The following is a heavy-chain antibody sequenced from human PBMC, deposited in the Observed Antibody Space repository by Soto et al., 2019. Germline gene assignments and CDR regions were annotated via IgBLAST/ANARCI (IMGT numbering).Heavy chain of an antibody. CDR3: AKDRGYCDRHRCYLAHAFDN. CDR1: GFTFSNFG. CDR2: ISHDGRSK. J-gene: IGHJ3*02. Sequence: PGGSLRLSCAPSGFTFSNFGIHWVRQAPGKGLEWVSVISHDGRSKFYVDSVKGRFTISRDNSKNTLSLQMNSLRPEDTAVYYCAKDRGYCDRHRCYLAHAFDNWGRGTMVTVSS. D-gene: IGHD2-15*01. V-gene: IGHV3-30*18.